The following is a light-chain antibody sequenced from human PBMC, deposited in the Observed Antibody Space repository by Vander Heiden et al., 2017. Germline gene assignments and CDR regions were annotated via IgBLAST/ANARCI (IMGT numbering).Light chain of an antibody. J-gene: IGKJ1*01. CDR1: QGISSW. CDR2: DAS. Sequence: DIQMTQSPSTLSASVGDRVTITCRASQGISSWLAWYQQKPGKAPKLLIYDASSLESGVPSRFSGSGSGTEFTLTISSLQPDDFATYYCQQYNSYCAFGQGTKVEIK. V-gene: IGKV1-5*01. CDR3: QQYNSYCA.